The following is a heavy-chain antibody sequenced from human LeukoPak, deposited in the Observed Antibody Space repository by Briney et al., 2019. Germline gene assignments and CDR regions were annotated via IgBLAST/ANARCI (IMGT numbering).Heavy chain of an antibody. CDR2: IYTSGST. CDR3: AREFIAVAGYNWFDP. D-gene: IGHD6-19*01. CDR1: GGSISSYY. V-gene: IGHV4-4*07. Sequence: PSETLSLTCTVSGGSISSYYWSWIRQPAGKGLEWIGRIYTSGSTNYNPSLKSRVTMSVDTSKNQFSLKLSSVTAADTAEYYCAREFIAVAGYNWFDPWGQGTLVTVSS. J-gene: IGHJ5*02.